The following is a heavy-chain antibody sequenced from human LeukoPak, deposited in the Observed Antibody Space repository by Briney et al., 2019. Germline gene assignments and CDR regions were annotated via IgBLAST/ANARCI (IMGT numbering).Heavy chain of an antibody. CDR1: GGSISSSRHY. Sequence: SETLSLTFTVSGGSISSSRHYWGWIRQPPGKGLEWIGSIYYSGRTYYTPSLKGRVTISVDTSKNQFSLKLSSVTAADTAVYYCARQGHSSGGYAYSWGPGALVTVSS. CDR3: ARQGHSSGGYAYS. CDR2: IYYSGRT. V-gene: IGHV4-39*01. J-gene: IGHJ4*02. D-gene: IGHD6-19*01.